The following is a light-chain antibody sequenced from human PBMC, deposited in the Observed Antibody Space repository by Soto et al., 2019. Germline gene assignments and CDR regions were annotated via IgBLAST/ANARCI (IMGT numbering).Light chain of an antibody. J-gene: IGKJ5*01. CDR3: QQYNSYPLT. Sequence: DIQMTQSPSTLSASVGDRVTITCRASQSISSWLAWYQQKTGKAPKSLIYKASSLESWVPSRFSGGGSGTEFTLTISSLQTDDFAPYYCQQYNSYPLTFGPGTRLEIK. CDR1: QSISSW. V-gene: IGKV1-5*03. CDR2: KAS.